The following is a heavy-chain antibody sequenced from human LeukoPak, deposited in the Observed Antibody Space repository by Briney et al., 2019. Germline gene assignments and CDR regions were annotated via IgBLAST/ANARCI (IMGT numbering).Heavy chain of an antibody. CDR1: GGSFSGYY. CDR3: ARSYVSTSWFDP. D-gene: IGHD2-2*01. V-gene: IGHV4-34*01. J-gene: IGHJ5*02. CDR2: INHSGST. Sequence: SETLSLTCAVYGGSFSGYYWSWIRQPPVKGLEWIGEINHSGSTNYNPSLKSRVTISVDTSKNQFSLKLSSVTAADTAVYYCARSYVSTSWFDPWGQGTLVTVSS.